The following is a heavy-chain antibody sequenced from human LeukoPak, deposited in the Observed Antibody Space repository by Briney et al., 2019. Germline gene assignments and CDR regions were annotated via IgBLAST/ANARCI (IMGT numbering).Heavy chain of an antibody. Sequence: ASVKVSCKASGYTFTGYYMHWVRQAPGQGLEWMGWINPNSGGTNYAQEFQGRVTMTRDTSISTAYMELSRLRSDDTAVYYCARARVYYYDSSGYRLFDYWGQGTLVTVSS. J-gene: IGHJ4*02. CDR2: INPNSGGT. CDR1: GYTFTGYY. CDR3: ARARVYYYDSSGYRLFDY. V-gene: IGHV1-2*02. D-gene: IGHD3-22*01.